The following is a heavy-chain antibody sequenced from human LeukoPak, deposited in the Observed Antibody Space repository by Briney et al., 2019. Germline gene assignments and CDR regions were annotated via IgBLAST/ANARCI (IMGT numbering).Heavy chain of an antibody. CDR3: ARDGQWLLPASYFDY. J-gene: IGHJ4*02. D-gene: IGHD6-19*01. CDR2: IYTSGST. Sequence: SETLSLTCTVSGGSLSSYYWSWIRQPAGKGLEWIGRIYTSGSTNYNPSLKSRVTMSVDTSKNQFSLKLSSVTAADTAVYYCARDGQWLLPASYFDYWGQGTLVTVSS. CDR1: GGSLSSYY. V-gene: IGHV4-4*07.